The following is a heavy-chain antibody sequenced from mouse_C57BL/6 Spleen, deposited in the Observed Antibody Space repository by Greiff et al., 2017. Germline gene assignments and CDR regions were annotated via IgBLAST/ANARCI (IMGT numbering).Heavy chain of an antibody. J-gene: IGHJ1*03. CDR1: GYSITSGYY. CDR3: ARGPIYYDYGDWYFDV. CDR2: ISYDGSN. D-gene: IGHD2-4*01. Sequence: EVKLVESGPGLVKPSQSLSLPCSVTGYSITSGYYWNWIRQFPGNKLEWMGYISYDGSNNYNPSLKNRISIPRDTSKNQFFLKLNSVTTEDTATYYCARGPIYYDYGDWYFDVWGTGTTVTVSS. V-gene: IGHV3-6*01.